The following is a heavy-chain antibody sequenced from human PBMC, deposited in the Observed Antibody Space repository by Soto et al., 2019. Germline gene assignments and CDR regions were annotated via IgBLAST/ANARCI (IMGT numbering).Heavy chain of an antibody. CDR2: INPNSGGT. J-gene: IGHJ4*02. V-gene: IGHV1-2*02. CDR1: GYTFTGYY. CDR3: AREEHSSSWFFDY. D-gene: IGHD6-13*01. Sequence: GASVKVSCKASGYTFTGYYIHWVRQAPGQGLEWMGWINPNSGGTNYAQKFQGRVTMTRDPSISTAYMELSRLRSDDTAVYYCAREEHSSSWFFDYWGQGTLVTVSS.